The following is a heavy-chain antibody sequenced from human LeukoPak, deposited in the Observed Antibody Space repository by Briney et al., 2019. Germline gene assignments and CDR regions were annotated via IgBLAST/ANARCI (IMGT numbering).Heavy chain of an antibody. CDR2: INHSGST. D-gene: IGHD1-7*01. V-gene: IGHV4-34*01. Sequence: SETLSLTCAVYGGSFSGYYWSWIRQPPGKGLEWIGEINHSGSTNYNPSLKSRVTISVDTSKNQLSLKLSSVTDADTAVYYCARAPYNWNYRFDPWGQGTLVTVSS. CDR1: GGSFSGYY. J-gene: IGHJ5*02. CDR3: ARAPYNWNYRFDP.